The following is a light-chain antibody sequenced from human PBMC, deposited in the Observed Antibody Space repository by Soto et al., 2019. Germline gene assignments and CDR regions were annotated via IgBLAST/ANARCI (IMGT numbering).Light chain of an antibody. Sequence: DVQMTQSPSTLSASVGYRVTIVRRASQTISSWLAWYQQKQGKAPKLLIYKASTLKSGVPSRFSGSGSGTEFTLTISSLQSEDFAVYYCQQYNNWPLTFGGGTKVDIK. CDR2: KAS. CDR3: QQYNNWPLT. J-gene: IGKJ4*01. V-gene: IGKV1-5*03. CDR1: QTISSW.